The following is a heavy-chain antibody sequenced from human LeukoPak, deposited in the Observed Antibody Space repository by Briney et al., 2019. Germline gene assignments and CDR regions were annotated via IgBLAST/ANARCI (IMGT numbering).Heavy chain of an antibody. CDR1: VGSLSRYY. J-gene: IGHJ6*03. CDR3: ARRKARAGYYYYMDV. Sequence: PSEALSLTCTVSVGSLSRYYWSWIRQPPAEGREWIGYIYYSGSTNYTPSHKSRVTISVDTSKNQFSLELSSVTAADTAVYYCARRKARAGYYYYMDVWGKGTTVTVSS. D-gene: IGHD6-19*01. V-gene: IGHV4-59*01. CDR2: IYYSGST.